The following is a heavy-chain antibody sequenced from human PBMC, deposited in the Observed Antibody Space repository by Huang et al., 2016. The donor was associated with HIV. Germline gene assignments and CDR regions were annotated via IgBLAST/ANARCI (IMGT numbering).Heavy chain of an antibody. CDR3: ARGRGTSWSFFDT. CDR1: GDSLSGFF. J-gene: IGHJ5*02. D-gene: IGHD2-2*01. V-gene: IGHV4-34*01. CDR2: ITQSGRT. Sequence: QVRLDQWGAGLLKPSETLTLTCAVYGDSLSGFFWSWIRQSPGGGLEWIGEITQSGRTNYNPALKSRVTIEIDTSKKQFSLKLKSVTADDTSTYYCARGRGTSWSFFDTWGQGSFVTVSS.